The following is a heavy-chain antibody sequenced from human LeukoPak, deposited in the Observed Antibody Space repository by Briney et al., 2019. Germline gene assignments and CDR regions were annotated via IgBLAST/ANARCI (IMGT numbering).Heavy chain of an antibody. CDR2: ISYDGSNK. D-gene: IGHD4-17*01. Sequence: GRSLRLSCAASGFTFSSYGMHWVRQAPGKGLEWAAVISYDGSNKYYADSVKGRFTISRDNSKNTLYLQMNSLRAEDTAVYYCAKDFYGDFLYYFDYWGQGTLVTVSS. CDR1: GFTFSSYG. V-gene: IGHV3-30*18. J-gene: IGHJ4*02. CDR3: AKDFYGDFLYYFDY.